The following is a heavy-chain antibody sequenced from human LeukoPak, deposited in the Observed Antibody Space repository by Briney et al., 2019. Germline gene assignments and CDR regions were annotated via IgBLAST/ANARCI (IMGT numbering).Heavy chain of an antibody. CDR3: AGYHWNSGVVY. Sequence: GGSLRLSCAASGFTFSSHWMSWVRQAPGKGLEWVANIKQDGSEKYYVDSVKGRFTISRDNAKNSLYLQMNSLRAEDTAVYYCAGYHWNSGVVYWGQGTLVTVSS. CDR2: IKQDGSEK. J-gene: IGHJ4*02. D-gene: IGHD1-7*01. V-gene: IGHV3-7*03. CDR1: GFTFSSHW.